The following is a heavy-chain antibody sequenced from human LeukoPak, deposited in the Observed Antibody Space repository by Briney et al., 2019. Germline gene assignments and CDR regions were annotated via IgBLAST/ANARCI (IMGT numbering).Heavy chain of an antibody. J-gene: IGHJ4*02. V-gene: IGHV3-7*01. CDR3: ARGPYSGSSYYFDY. D-gene: IGHD1-26*01. CDR1: GFTFSSYW. Sequence: PGGSLRLSCAASGFTFSSYWMSWVRQAPGKGLEWVANIKQDGSEKYYVDSVKGRFTISRDNAKNSLYLQMNSLRAEDTAVYYCARGPYSGSSYYFDYWGQGTLVTVSS. CDR2: IKQDGSEK.